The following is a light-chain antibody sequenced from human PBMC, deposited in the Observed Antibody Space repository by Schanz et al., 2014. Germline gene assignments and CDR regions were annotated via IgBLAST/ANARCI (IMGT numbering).Light chain of an antibody. V-gene: IGLV2-14*03. Sequence: QSALTQPASVSGSPGQSITISCTGTSSDVGADNSVSWYQQHPGRAPRLLVYDVTYRPSGVSNRFSGSKSGNTASLTISGLQPEDEADYYCNSYSHSNTYVFGSGTKLTVL. CDR2: DVT. CDR1: SSDVGADNS. J-gene: IGLJ1*01. CDR3: NSYSHSNTYV.